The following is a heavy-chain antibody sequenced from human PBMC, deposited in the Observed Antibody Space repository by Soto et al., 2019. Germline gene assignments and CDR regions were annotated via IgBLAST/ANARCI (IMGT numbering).Heavy chain of an antibody. D-gene: IGHD7-27*01. CDR3: ARGPSGDKVDY. J-gene: IGHJ4*02. Sequence: SETLSLTCTVAGFPISSAYYYWSWIRQPPGKGLEWIGHIYDSGSTYSNPSLQSQVTISMDTSKNQFSLKLSSVTAADTAVYYCARGPSGDKVDYWGQGTLVTVSS. CDR2: IYDSGST. V-gene: IGHV4-30-4*01. CDR1: GFPISSAYYY.